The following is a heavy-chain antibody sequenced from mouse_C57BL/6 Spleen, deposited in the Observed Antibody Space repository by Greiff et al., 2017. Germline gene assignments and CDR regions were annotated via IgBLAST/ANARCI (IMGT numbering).Heavy chain of an antibody. J-gene: IGHJ2*01. CDR3: ARSESTYYVDH. D-gene: IGHD5-1*01. CDR2: INPSSGYT. Sequence: VQLQQSGAELAKPGASVKLSCKASGYTFTSYWMHWVKQRPGQGLEWIGYINPSSGYTKYNQKFKDKATLTADKSSSTAYMQLSSLTYEDSAFYYCARSESTYYVDHWGQGTTLTVSS. V-gene: IGHV1-7*01. CDR1: GYTFTSYW.